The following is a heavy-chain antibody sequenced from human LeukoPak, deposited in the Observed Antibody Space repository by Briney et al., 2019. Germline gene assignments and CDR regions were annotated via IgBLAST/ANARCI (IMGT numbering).Heavy chain of an antibody. D-gene: IGHD4-17*01. V-gene: IGHV3-48*01. J-gene: IGHJ4*02. CDR1: GFSFSTYN. CDR2: ISSSSSTI. Sequence: GGSLRLSCAASGFSFSTYNMNWVRQAPGKGLEWVSYISSSSSTIYYADSVKGRFTISRDNAKNSLYLQMNSLRAGDTALYYCARVSNDYGDFGGSDFWGRGTLVTVSS. CDR3: ARVSNDYGDFGGSDF.